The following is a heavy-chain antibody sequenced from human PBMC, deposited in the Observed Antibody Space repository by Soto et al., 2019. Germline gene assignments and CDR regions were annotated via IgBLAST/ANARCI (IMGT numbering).Heavy chain of an antibody. J-gene: IGHJ6*02. V-gene: IGHV2-5*01. D-gene: IGHD2-21*01. Sequence: SGPTLVNPTQTLTLTCSFSGFSLSTSGVGVGWIRQPPGKAPEWLGIIYWNDDKRYSPSLKTSVTITKDTSRNQVVLIMTSVEGDDTATYYCAHGTSGWRWLPDVWGQGTTVTVSS. CDR1: GFSLSTSGVG. CDR2: IYWNDDK. CDR3: AHGTSGWRWLPDV.